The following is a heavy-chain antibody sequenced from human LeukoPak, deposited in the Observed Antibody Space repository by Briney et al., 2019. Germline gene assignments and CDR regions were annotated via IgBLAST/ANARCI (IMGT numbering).Heavy chain of an antibody. CDR3: ARFDYGDYFDY. V-gene: IGHV3-66*01. CDR1: GFTVSSNY. CDR2: IYSGGST. Sequence: PGGFLRLSCAASGFTVSSNYMSWVRQAPGKGLEWVSVIYSGGSTYYADSVKGRFTISRDNSKNTLYLQMNSLRAEDTAVYYCARFDYGDYFDYWGQGTLVTVSS. J-gene: IGHJ4*02. D-gene: IGHD4-17*01.